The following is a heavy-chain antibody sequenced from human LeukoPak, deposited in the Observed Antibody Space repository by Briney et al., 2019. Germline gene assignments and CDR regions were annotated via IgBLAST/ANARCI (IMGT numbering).Heavy chain of an antibody. CDR1: GYTLTSYG. V-gene: IGHV1-18*01. Sequence: ASVKVSCKASGYTLTSYGISWVRQAPGQGLEWMGWISAYNGNTNYAQKLQGRVTMTTDTSTSTAYMELRSLRSDDTAVYYCARDLRGWLHFDYWGQGTLVTVSS. D-gene: IGHD3-9*01. CDR3: ARDLRGWLHFDY. CDR2: ISAYNGNT. J-gene: IGHJ4*02.